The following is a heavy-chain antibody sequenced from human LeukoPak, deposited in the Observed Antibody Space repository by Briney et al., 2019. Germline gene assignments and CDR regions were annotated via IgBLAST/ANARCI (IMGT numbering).Heavy chain of an antibody. Sequence: GGSLRLSCAASGFTFSGCGMHWVRQAPGKGLEWVAFIWYDGRDKYYADSVKGQFTISRDNTKNSLYLQMDSLTAEDTAVYYCVRISTAVAGADYWGQGTLVTVSS. CDR1: GFTFSGCG. V-gene: IGHV3-33*01. J-gene: IGHJ4*02. CDR2: IWYDGRDK. CDR3: VRISTAVAGADY. D-gene: IGHD6-19*01.